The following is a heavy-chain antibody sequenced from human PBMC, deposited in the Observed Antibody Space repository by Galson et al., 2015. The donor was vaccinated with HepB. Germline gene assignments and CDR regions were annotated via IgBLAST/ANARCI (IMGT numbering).Heavy chain of an antibody. CDR1: GFIFSDYA. Sequence: SLRLSCAASGFIFSDYAMHWVRQAPGKGLEWVALISSAGSEKYYADSVKGRLTISRDNFKNTLDLQMNSLRTEDTAVYYCAREYRQGFFQHWGQGTLVTVSS. CDR3: AREYRQGFFQH. CDR2: ISSAGSEK. V-gene: IGHV3-30-3*01. D-gene: IGHD5-12*01. J-gene: IGHJ1*01.